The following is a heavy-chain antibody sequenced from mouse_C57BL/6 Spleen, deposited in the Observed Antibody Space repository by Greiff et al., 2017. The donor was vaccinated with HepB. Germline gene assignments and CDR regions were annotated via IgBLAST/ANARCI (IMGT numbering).Heavy chain of an antibody. D-gene: IGHD2-10*01. CDR1: GFTFSSYT. J-gene: IGHJ4*01. V-gene: IGHV5-9*04. CDR3: ERQDTPTDAMDY. Sequence: EVQGVESGGGLVKPGGSLKLSCAASGFTFSSYTMSWVRQTPEKRLEWVATISGGGGNTYYPDSVKGRFTIYRDNAKNTLYLQMSSLRSEDTAVYYCERQDTPTDAMDYWGQGTSVTVSS. CDR2: ISGGGGNT.